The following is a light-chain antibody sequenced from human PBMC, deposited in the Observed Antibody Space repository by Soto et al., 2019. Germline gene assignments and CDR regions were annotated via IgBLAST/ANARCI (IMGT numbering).Light chain of an antibody. V-gene: IGLV3-21*02. J-gene: IGLJ1*01. CDR1: KIGIKI. CDR2: DAT. Sequence: SYELTQPPSVSVAPGQTAKITCWGDKIGIKIVHWYKQRPGQAPVAVVFDATDRPSGIPDRISASRSGDTATLTISRVDAGDEADYYCQVWASTAEFFVFGPGTKVTVL. CDR3: QVWASTAEFFV.